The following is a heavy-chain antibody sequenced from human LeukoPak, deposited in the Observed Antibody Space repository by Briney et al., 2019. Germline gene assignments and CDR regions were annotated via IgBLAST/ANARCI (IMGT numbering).Heavy chain of an antibody. J-gene: IGHJ2*01. V-gene: IGHV1-3*01. CDR3: ARPVVSGSGYPPVGYFDL. D-gene: IGHD3-22*01. CDR1: GYTFTSYA. Sequence: ASVKVSCKASGYTFTSYAMHWVRQAPGQRLEWMGWINAGNGNTKYSQKFQGRVTITRDTSASTAYMELSSLRSEDTAVYYCARPVVSGSGYPPVGYFDLWGRGTLVTVSS. CDR2: INAGNGNT.